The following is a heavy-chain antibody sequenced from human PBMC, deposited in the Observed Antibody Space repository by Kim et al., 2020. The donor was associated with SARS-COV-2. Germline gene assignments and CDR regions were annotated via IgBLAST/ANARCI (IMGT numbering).Heavy chain of an antibody. D-gene: IGHD3-10*01. CDR2: IYYSGST. CDR1: GGSINSYY. Sequence: SETLSLTCTVSGGSINSYYWSWIRQPPGKGLEWIGYIYYSGSTNYNPSLKSRVTISVDTSKNQFSLKLSSVTAADTAVFYCARDSMVRGEGFDYWGQGTLVTVSS. V-gene: IGHV4-59*01. J-gene: IGHJ4*02. CDR3: ARDSMVRGEGFDY.